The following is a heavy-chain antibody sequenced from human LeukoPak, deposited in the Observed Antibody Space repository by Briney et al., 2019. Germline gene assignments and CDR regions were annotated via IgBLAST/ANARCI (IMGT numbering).Heavy chain of an antibody. CDR3: ARRGAPSKFYYFDS. CDR2: VSKTGNT. CDR1: GASLTTHY. J-gene: IGHJ4*02. D-gene: IGHD1-26*01. Sequence: PSETLSLTCTVSGASLTTHYWAWIRQPPGKGLEWIGFVSKTGNTNYNASLKSRVNISVDTSRNTLSLKLSSLTAADTAMYFCARRGAPSKFYYFDSWGQGTLVTVSS. V-gene: IGHV4-59*08.